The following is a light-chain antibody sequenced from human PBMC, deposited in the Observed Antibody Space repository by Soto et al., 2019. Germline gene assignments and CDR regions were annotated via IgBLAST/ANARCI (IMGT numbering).Light chain of an antibody. CDR1: SSDVGGCEY. J-gene: IGLJ1*01. Sequence: QSALTQPASVSGSPGQSIRISCTGTSSDVGGCEYVSWYQHHAGEAPQLMIYDVSSRPSGVSSRFSGSKSGKTASLTISGLTAEAEADYYFISYTSINLYVIGTGTKSPS. V-gene: IGLV2-14*03. CDR3: ISYTSINLYV. CDR2: DVS.